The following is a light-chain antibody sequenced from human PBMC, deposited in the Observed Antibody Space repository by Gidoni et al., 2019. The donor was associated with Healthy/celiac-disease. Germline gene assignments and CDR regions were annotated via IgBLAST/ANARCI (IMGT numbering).Light chain of an antibody. J-gene: IGKJ1*01. V-gene: IGKV1-39*01. CDR2: AAS. Sequence: DIQMTASSSSLSASVGDRVTITCRASQSISSYLNWYQQKPGKAPKLLIYAASSLQSGVPSRFSGSGSGTDFTLTISSLQPEDFATYYCQQSYSNPRTFGQGTKVEIK. CDR1: QSISSY. CDR3: QQSYSNPRT.